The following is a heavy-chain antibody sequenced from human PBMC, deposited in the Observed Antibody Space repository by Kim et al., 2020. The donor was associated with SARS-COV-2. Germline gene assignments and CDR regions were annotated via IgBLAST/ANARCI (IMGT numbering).Heavy chain of an antibody. J-gene: IGHJ1*01. V-gene: IGHV4-4*07. CDR2: THTSGTT. CDR3: ARGPTYFHL. CDR1: GGSISIYF. Sequence: SETLSLTCTVSGGSISIYFWNWIRQTAGKGLEWIGRTHTSGTTNYNPSLTSRVTMSLDKAKNQFSLTLRSVTAADTAVYYCARGPTYFHLWGQGTLVTVSS.